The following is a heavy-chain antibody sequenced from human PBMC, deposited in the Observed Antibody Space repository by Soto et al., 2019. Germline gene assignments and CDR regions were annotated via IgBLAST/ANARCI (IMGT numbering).Heavy chain of an antibody. V-gene: IGHV1-69*02. Sequence: QVQLVQSGAEVKKPGSSVKVSCKASGGTFSSYTISWVRQAPGQGLEWMGRIIPILGIANYAQKFQGRVTITADKSTSTAYMELSSLRSEDTAVYYCARTHGERQGQWLKHSYGMDVWGQGTTVTVSS. CDR3: ARTHGERQGQWLKHSYGMDV. CDR1: GGTFSSYT. D-gene: IGHD6-19*01. J-gene: IGHJ6*02. CDR2: IIPILGIA.